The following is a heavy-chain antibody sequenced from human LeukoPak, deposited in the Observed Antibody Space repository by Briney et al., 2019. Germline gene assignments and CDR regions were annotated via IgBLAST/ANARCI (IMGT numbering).Heavy chain of an antibody. CDR1: GGTFSSYA. CDR3: ASPSPDTAMVTFPYAFDI. D-gene: IGHD5-18*01. Sequence: SVKVSCKASGGTFSSYAISWVRQAPGQGLEWMGRIIPIFGTANYAQKFQGRVTITTDESTSTAYMELSSLRSEDTAVYYCASPSPDTAMVTFPYAFDIWGQGTMVTVSS. V-gene: IGHV1-69*05. CDR2: IIPIFGTA. J-gene: IGHJ3*02.